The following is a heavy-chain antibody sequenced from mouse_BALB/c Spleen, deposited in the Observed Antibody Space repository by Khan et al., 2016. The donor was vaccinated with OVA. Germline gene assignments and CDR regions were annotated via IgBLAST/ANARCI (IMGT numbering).Heavy chain of an antibody. CDR3: ARTEYGSFAY. D-gene: IGHD2-2*01. CDR2: INPNSGDT. CDR1: GYTFSSYY. Sequence: QVQLQQSGAELVKPGASVKLSCKASGYTFSSYYMYWVKQRPGQGLEWIGEINPNSGDTNFNEKFKSKATLTVDKSSSTAYMQLSSLTSEDSVVYYCARTEYGSFAYWGQGTLVTVSA. J-gene: IGHJ3*01. V-gene: IGHV1S81*02.